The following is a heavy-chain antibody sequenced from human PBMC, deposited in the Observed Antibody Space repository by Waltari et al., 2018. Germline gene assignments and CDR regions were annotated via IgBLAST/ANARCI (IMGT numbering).Heavy chain of an antibody. Sequence: QVQLVQSGAEVKKPGSSVKVCCKASGDTFSNYAIAWVRQAPGQGLEWMGGIIPIFGAPKSAQKFQGRVTITADESTSTAYMALSSLRSDDTAVYYCAISTGSDWYFDLWGRGTLVTVSS. V-gene: IGHV1-69*01. CDR1: GDTFSNYA. J-gene: IGHJ2*01. D-gene: IGHD2-8*02. CDR3: AISTGSDWYFDL. CDR2: IIPIFGAP.